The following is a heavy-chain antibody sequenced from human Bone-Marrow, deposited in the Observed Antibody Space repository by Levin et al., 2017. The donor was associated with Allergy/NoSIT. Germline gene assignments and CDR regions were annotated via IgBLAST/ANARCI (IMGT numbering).Heavy chain of an antibody. CDR2: VHSDGITT. V-gene: IGHV3-74*01. J-gene: IGHJ4*02. D-gene: IGHD2-2*01. CDR3: VRGACSSTSCLDQ. CDR1: GFTFSGYY. Sequence: GGSLRLSCAASGFTFSGYYMHWVRQAPGKGLVWVSRVHSDGITTNYADSVKGRFTISRDNARNTLHLQMNSLRAEDTAVYYCVRGACSSTSCLDQWGQGTLVTVSS.